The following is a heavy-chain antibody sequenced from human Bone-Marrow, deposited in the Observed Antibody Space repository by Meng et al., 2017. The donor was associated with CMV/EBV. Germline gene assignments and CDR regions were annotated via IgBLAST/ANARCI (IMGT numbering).Heavy chain of an antibody. CDR3: ARRTYTISSPFDY. CDR2: INHSGST. J-gene: IGHJ4*02. D-gene: IGHD6-6*01. CDR1: GGSFSGYY. Sequence: GSLRLSCDVYGGSFSGYYWSWIRQPPGSGLEWIGEINHSGSTRYNPSLKSRVTMSVDTSKDQFSLKLTSVTAADTAVYYCARRTYTISSPFDYWGQGSLVTVSS. V-gene: IGHV4-34*01.